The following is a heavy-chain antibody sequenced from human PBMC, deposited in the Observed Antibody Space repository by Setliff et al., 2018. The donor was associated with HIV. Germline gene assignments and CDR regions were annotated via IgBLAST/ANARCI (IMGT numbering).Heavy chain of an antibody. CDR2: IRYDGSDK. V-gene: IGHV3-30*02. D-gene: IGHD3-10*01. J-gene: IGHJ4*02. Sequence: PGGSLRLSCAASGFTFSNYGMHWVRQAPGKGLEWVAFIRYDGSDKYYADSVKGRFTISRDNSKNTLYLQMNTLRPGDTAVYYCAALAAMYYCARGRRRSSTPYYFDYWGQGTLVTVSS. CDR3: AALAAMYYCARGRRRSSTPYYFDY. CDR1: GFTFSNYG.